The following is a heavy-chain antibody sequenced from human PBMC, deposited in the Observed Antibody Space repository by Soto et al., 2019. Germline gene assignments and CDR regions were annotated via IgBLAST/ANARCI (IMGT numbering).Heavy chain of an antibody. D-gene: IGHD2-2*02. J-gene: IGHJ6*02. CDR3: AHRPAIPNQYHYGMDV. Sequence: QITLKESGPTLVKPTQTLTLTCTFSGFSLSTSGVGVGWIRQPPGKALEWLALIYWDDDKRYSPSLKSRLTITKDTSKNQVVLTMTNMDPVDTATYYCAHRPAIPNQYHYGMDVWGQGTTVTVSS. CDR1: GFSLSTSGVG. CDR2: IYWDDDK. V-gene: IGHV2-5*02.